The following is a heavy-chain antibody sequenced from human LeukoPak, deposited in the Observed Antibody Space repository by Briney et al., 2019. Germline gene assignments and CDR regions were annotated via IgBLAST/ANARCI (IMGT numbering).Heavy chain of an antibody. CDR3: AREEPSRARDAFDI. CDR2: ISYDGSNN. J-gene: IGHJ3*02. CDR1: GIGFSDYV. V-gene: IGHV3-30*09. D-gene: IGHD1-14*01. Sequence: PGGSLRLSCAASGIGFSDYVMHWVRQAPGKGLEWVALISYDGSNNNYADSVKGRFAISRDNSQNTLYLERNSLRPEDTAVYYCAREEPSRARDAFDIWGQGTLVTVSS.